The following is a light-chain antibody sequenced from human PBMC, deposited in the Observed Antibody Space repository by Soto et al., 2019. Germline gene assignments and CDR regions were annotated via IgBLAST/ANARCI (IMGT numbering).Light chain of an antibody. CDR2: GAS. V-gene: IGKV3-15*01. CDR1: QSVSSSH. Sequence: EIVLTQSPATLSLSPGERATLSCRASQSVSSSHLAWYQQKPGQAPRLLIYGASTRATGIPARFSGSGSGTEFTLTISSLQSEDFAVYYCQQYNNWLPWTFGQGTKVDIK. J-gene: IGKJ1*01. CDR3: QQYNNWLPWT.